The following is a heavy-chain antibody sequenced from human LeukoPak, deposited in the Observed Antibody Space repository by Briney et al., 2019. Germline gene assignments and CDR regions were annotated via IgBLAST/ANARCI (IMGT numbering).Heavy chain of an antibody. V-gene: IGHV3-53*01. CDR1: GFSVGSKY. J-gene: IGHJ4*02. CDR3: ARGSAFDYGFPDY. Sequence: GGSLRLSCAASGFSVGSKYMSWIRQDPGKGLEWVSIIHSGVRTYYADSVKGRFAISRDNSQNTLYLQMNSLRVEDTAVYYCARGSAFDYGFPDYWGRGTLVTVSS. CDR2: IHSGVRT. D-gene: IGHD4-17*01.